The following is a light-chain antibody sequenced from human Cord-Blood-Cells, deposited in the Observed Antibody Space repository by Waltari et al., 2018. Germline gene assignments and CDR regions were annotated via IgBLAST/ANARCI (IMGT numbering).Light chain of an antibody. Sequence: QSALTQPASVSGSPGQWITISCIGTSSDVGSYNTVSWYQQHPGKAPELMIYEGSKRPSGVSNRCSGSKSGNTASLTISGLQAEDEADYYCCSYAGSSTWVFGGGTKLTVL. V-gene: IGLV2-23*01. J-gene: IGLJ3*02. CDR1: SSDVGSYNT. CDR2: EGS. CDR3: CSYAGSSTWV.